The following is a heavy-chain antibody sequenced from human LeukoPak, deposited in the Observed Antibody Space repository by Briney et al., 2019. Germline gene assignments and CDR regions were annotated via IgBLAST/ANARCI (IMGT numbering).Heavy chain of an antibody. CDR2: ISYDGSNK. Sequence: GGSLRLSCAASGFTFSSYAMSWVRQAPGKGLEWVPVISYDGSNKYYADSVKGRFTISRDNSKNTLYLQMNSLRAEDTAVYYCASSAYGSGSYRGDYWGQGTLVTVSS. D-gene: IGHD3-10*01. CDR3: ASSAYGSGSYRGDY. CDR1: GFTFSSYA. J-gene: IGHJ4*02. V-gene: IGHV3-30-3*01.